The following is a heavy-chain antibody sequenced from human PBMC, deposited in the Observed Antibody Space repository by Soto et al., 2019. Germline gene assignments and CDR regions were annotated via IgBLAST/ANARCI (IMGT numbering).Heavy chain of an antibody. Sequence: QVQLVQSGAEVKKPGASVKVSCKASGYTFTSYGISWVRQAPGQGLEWMGWISAYNGNTNYAQKLQGRVTMTTDTSTSTDYMELRSLRSDDTAVYYCARDIVATIRARYFDYWGQGTLVTVSS. CDR2: ISAYNGNT. J-gene: IGHJ4*02. D-gene: IGHD5-12*01. V-gene: IGHV1-18*01. CDR3: ARDIVATIRARYFDY. CDR1: GYTFTSYG.